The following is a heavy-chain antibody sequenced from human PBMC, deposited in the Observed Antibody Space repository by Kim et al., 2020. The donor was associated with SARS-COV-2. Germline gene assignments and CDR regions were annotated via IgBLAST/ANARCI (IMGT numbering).Heavy chain of an antibody. V-gene: IGHV3-9*01. J-gene: IGHJ4*02. CDR3: VKDRNSYITASFEY. Sequence: GGSLRLSCAASGFTFGGYAMHWVRQAPGKGLEWVSAITCGGDNMCYEDSVKGRFTISRDDAKNSLYLQMNTLRAEDTALYYCVKDRNSYITASFEYWGQGTLVTVSS. D-gene: IGHD3-10*01. CDR1: GFTFGGYA. CDR2: ITCGGDNM.